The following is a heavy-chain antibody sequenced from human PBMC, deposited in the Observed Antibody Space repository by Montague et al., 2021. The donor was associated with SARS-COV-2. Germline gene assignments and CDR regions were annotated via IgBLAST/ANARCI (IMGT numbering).Heavy chain of an antibody. CDR2: LSSSGST. J-gene: IGHJ4*02. CDR3: ARPGSASGWFYFDD. V-gene: IGHV4-39*02. D-gene: IGHD6-19*01. Sequence: SQTLSLTCIVSGESIDRDTYYWGWIRQSPGKGLEWIGSLSSSGSTYHNPSLRSRVTISMDTSKNHFSLKVNSVTATDTAVYFCARPGSASGWFYFDDWGKGTPVSVSS. CDR1: GESIDRDTYY.